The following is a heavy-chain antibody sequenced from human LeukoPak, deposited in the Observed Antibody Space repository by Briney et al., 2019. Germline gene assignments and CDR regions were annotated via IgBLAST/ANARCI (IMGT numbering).Heavy chain of an antibody. CDR3: ARVMATSVTTIDY. D-gene: IGHD4-17*01. Sequence: PGGSLRLSCAASGFTFSDYYMSWIRQPPGKGLEWIGSIYYSGSTYYNPSLKSRVTISVDTSKNQFSLKLSSVTAADTAVYYCARVMATSVTTIDYWGQGTLVTVSS. J-gene: IGHJ4*02. CDR2: IYYSGST. CDR1: GFTFSDYY. V-gene: IGHV4-38-2*01.